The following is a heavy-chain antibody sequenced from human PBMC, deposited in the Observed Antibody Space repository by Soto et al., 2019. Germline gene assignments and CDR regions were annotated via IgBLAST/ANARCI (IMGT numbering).Heavy chain of an antibody. D-gene: IGHD3-10*01. CDR3: AHSRNLITEDAQVGDFDY. CDR2: IYWDDDE. J-gene: IGHJ4*02. CDR1: GFSLTTDGVG. V-gene: IGHV2-5*02. Sequence: QITLKESGPTLVKPTQTLTLTCNFSGFSLTTDGVGVGWVRQPPGGALEWLSLIYWDDDERYSPSLKTRLTIPKDPSKNQVDLIMTNMDPVGTATYYCAHSRNLITEDAQVGDFDYWGQGILVTVSS.